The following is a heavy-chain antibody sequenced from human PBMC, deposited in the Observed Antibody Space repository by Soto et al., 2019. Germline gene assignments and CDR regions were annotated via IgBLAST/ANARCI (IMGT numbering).Heavy chain of an antibody. J-gene: IGHJ4*02. Sequence: QVQLVQSGAEVKKPGASVKVSCKASGYTFTSYDINWVRQATGQGLEGMGWMNPNSGNTVYAQKFQGRVTMTLNTSISTAYMALSSLSAEDTAVYYCAGDKVVGATGNLGVGTLVTVCS. CDR1: GYTFTSYD. CDR2: MNPNSGNT. CDR3: AGDKVVGATGN. V-gene: IGHV1-8*01. D-gene: IGHD6-19*01.